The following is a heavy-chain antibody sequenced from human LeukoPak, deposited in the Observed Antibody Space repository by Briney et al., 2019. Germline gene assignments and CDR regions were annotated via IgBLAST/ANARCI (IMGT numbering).Heavy chain of an antibody. CDR1: GFTFSSSA. Sequence: GGSLRLSCAASGFTFSSSAMSWVRQAPGKGLEWVSTISGSGDRTYYADSVKGRFTISRDNSKNTLFLHMDSLRAEDTAVYSCAKGYYGSGSYGWFDYWGQGTLVTVSS. D-gene: IGHD3-10*01. J-gene: IGHJ4*02. CDR2: ISGSGDRT. V-gene: IGHV3-23*01. CDR3: AKGYYGSGSYGWFDY.